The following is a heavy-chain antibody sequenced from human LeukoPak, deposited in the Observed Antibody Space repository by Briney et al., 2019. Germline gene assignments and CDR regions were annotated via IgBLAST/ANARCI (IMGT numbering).Heavy chain of an antibody. CDR1: GYTFTSYD. CDR3: ASVGQSGSPDAFDI. D-gene: IGHD1-26*01. Sequence: ASVKVSCKASGYTFTSYDTNWVRQATGQGLEWMGWMNPNSGNTGYAQKLQGRVTMTRNTSISTAYMELSSLRSEDTAVYYCASVGQSGSPDAFDIWGQGTMVTVSS. J-gene: IGHJ3*02. V-gene: IGHV1-8*01. CDR2: MNPNSGNT.